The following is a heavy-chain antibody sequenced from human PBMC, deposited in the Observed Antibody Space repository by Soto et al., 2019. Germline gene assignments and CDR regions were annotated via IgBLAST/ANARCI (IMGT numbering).Heavy chain of an antibody. V-gene: IGHV4-30-4*01. CDR3: ARDVVVVTADIRGSNYYYGMDV. D-gene: IGHD2-2*02. J-gene: IGHJ6*02. Sequence: ASETLSLTCTVSGGSISSGDYYWSWIRQPPGKGLEWIGYIYYSGSTYYNPSLKSRVTISVDTSKNQFSLKLSSVTAADTAVYYCARDVVVVTADIRGSNYYYGMDVWGQGTTVTVSS. CDR2: IYYSGST. CDR1: GGSISSGDYY.